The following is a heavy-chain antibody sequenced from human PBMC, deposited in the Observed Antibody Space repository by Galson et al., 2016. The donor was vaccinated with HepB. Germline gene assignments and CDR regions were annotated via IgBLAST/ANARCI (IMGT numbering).Heavy chain of an antibody. CDR2: ISHSGSS. Sequence: SLRLSCAASGFTFRFYWMSWVRQLPGQGLEWIGEISHSGSSNYNPSLRRRVTISLDKSKNQLSLNLSSVTAADTAVYYCARTEFGIVVPTTSTVGHWGQGTLVTVSS. J-gene: IGHJ5*02. V-gene: IGHV4-4*02. CDR3: ARTEFGIVVPTTSTVGH. D-gene: IGHD1-26*01. CDR1: GFTFRFYW.